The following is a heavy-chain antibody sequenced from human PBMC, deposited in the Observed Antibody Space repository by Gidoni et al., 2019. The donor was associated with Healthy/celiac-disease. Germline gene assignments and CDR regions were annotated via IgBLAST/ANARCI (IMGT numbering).Heavy chain of an antibody. CDR1: GFTFSNAW. CDR2: IKSKTDGGTT. CDR3: TTGVGGFYYDSSGYYRYDY. D-gene: IGHD3-22*01. V-gene: IGHV3-15*01. Sequence: EVQLVESGGGLVKPGGSLRLSCAASGFTFSNAWMSWVRQAPGKGLEWVGRIKSKTDGGTTDYAAPVKGRFTISRDDSKNTLYLQMNSLKTEDTAVYYCTTGVGGFYYDSSGYYRYDYWGQGTLVTVSS. J-gene: IGHJ4*02.